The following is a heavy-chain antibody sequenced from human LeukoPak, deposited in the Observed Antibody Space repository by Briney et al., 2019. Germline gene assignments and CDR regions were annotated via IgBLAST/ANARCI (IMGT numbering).Heavy chain of an antibody. D-gene: IGHD3-10*01. CDR3: TKDHGSGSYYFDY. CDR2: IKSKTDGGTV. J-gene: IGHJ4*02. V-gene: IGHV3-15*01. Sequence: PGGSLRLSCAASGFTFSDVWMSWVRQAPGKGLEWVGRIKSKTDGGTVDYAAPVKGRFTISRDDSKNTLYLQMNSLKTEDTAVYYCTKDHGSGSYYFDYWGQGTQVTVSS. CDR1: GFTFSDVW.